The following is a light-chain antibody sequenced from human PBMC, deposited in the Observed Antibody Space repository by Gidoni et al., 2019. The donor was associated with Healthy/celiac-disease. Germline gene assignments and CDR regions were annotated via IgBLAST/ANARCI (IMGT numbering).Light chain of an antibody. CDR3: QQYYSTPLT. CDR2: GAS. V-gene: IGKV4-1*01. Sequence: DIVMTQSPDSLAVSLGERATLNCKSSQSVLYSSNNKSYLAWYQQKPGQPPKLLIYGASTRESGVPDRFSGSGSGTDFTLTISSLQAEDVAVYYCQQYYSTPLTFGGGTKVEIK. CDR1: QSVLYSSNNKSY. J-gene: IGKJ4*01.